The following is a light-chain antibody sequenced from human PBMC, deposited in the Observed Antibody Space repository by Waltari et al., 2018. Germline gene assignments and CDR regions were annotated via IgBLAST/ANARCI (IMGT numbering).Light chain of an antibody. V-gene: IGKV3-20*01. Sequence: IVLTQSPGTLSLSPGGRATLSCRASHNIGHYLAWYQQKPGQAPRLLIYASSTRATGIPDRFSGSGSGADFSLTITGLEPDDFAVYYCQHHFRLPATFGQGTKV. CDR3: QHHFRLPAT. CDR1: HNIGHY. CDR2: ASS. J-gene: IGKJ1*01.